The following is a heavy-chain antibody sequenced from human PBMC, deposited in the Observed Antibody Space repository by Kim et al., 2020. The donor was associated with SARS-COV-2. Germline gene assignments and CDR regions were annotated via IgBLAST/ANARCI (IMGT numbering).Heavy chain of an antibody. J-gene: IGHJ6*02. Sequence: SVKGRVTISRDNAKNSLYLQMNSLRAEDTAVYYCARALGGWYYYYYYGMDVWGQGTTVTVSS. CDR3: ARALGGWYYYYYYGMDV. V-gene: IGHV3-21*01. D-gene: IGHD2-15*01.